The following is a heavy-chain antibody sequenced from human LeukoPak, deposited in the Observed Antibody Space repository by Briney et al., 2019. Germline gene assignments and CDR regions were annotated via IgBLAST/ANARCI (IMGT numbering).Heavy chain of an antibody. CDR2: VSNSGGST. CDR1: GFTFSGFA. V-gene: IGHV3-23*01. D-gene: IGHD6-19*01. CDR3: AKVTRVAVAGYFDY. J-gene: IGHJ4*02. Sequence: GGSLRLSCAASGFTFSGFAMSWVRQAPGKGLEWVSAVSNSGGSTYYADSVKGRFTISRDNSKNTLYLQTNSLRAEDTAVYYCAKVTRVAVAGYFDYWGQGTLVTVSS.